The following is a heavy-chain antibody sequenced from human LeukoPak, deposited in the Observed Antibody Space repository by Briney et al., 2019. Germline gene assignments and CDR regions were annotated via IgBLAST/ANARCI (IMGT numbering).Heavy chain of an antibody. V-gene: IGHV5-51*01. J-gene: IGHJ4*02. Sequence: GESLKISCKGFGYSFTNYWIGWVRQMPGKGLEWMGIIYPDYSETTYSPSFQGQVTISADKSISTAYLQWSSLKASDTAMYYCARGPWDIVVVPAAIRGYSSSWYFDYWGQGTLVTVSS. D-gene: IGHD2-2*02. CDR2: IYPDYSET. CDR1: GYSFTNYW. CDR3: ARGPWDIVVVPAAIRGYSSSWYFDY.